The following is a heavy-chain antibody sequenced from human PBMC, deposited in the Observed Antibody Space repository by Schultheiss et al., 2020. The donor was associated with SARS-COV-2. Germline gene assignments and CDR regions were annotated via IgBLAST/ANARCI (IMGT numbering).Heavy chain of an antibody. J-gene: IGHJ4*02. CDR3: ARGYCSSTSCSSIGTTLAVARGRAPPDY. Sequence: SVKVSCKASGGTFSSYAISWVRQAPGQGLEWMGGIIPIFGTANYAHKFEGRVTLTTDASSSTAYMELSSLRSEDTAVYYCARGYCSSTSCSSIGTTLAVARGRAPPDYWGQGTLVTVSS. D-gene: IGHD2-2*01. V-gene: IGHV1-69*05. CDR1: GGTFSSYA. CDR2: IIPIFGTA.